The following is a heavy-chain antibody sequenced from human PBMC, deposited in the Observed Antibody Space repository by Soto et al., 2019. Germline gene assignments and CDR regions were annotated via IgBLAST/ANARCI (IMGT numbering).Heavy chain of an antibody. D-gene: IGHD1-26*01. V-gene: IGHV2-5*02. Sequence: QITLKESGPTLVKPTQTLTLTCTFSGFSLSTSSGVGVGWSRQPPGKALEWLAFIYWDDEKRYSPSLKNRLTVNKDTSKTPVVLIVTDMDPVDTATSYCAHILGIGGYYEGFDYWGQGALVTVSS. CDR2: IYWDDEK. J-gene: IGHJ4*02. CDR1: GFSLSTSSGVG. CDR3: AHILGIGGYYEGFDY.